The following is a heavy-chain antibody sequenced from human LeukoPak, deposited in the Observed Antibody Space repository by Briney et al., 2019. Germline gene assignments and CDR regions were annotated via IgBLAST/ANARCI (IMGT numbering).Heavy chain of an antibody. Sequence: GGSLRLSCAASGFTFSSYSMNWVRQAPGKGLEWVSYISSSRSTIYYADSAKGRFTISRDNAKNSLYLQMNSLRAEDTAVYYCAREYCSSTSCLYDYWGQGTLVTVSS. D-gene: IGHD2-2*01. CDR1: GFTFSSYS. J-gene: IGHJ4*02. CDR2: ISSSRSTI. CDR3: AREYCSSTSCLYDY. V-gene: IGHV3-48*01.